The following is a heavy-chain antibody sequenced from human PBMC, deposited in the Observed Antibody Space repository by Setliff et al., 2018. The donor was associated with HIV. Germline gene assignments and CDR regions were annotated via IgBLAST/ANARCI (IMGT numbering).Heavy chain of an antibody. D-gene: IGHD3-3*01. CDR1: GGSINSGSHL. V-gene: IGHV4-31*03. J-gene: IGHJ4*02. CDR2: VYFSASS. CDR3: ARVPFTTGFDY. Sequence: SETLSLTCTVSGGSINSGSHLWSWIRQHPEKGLEWIGHVYFSASSTYNPTLKTRASISSDMSQNQFSLRLNSVTAADTAVYFCARVPFTTGFDYWGQGILVTVSS.